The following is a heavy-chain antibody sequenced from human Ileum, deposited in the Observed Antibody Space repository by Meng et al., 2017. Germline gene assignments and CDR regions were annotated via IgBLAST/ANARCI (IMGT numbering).Heavy chain of an antibody. Sequence: QVQVPESGPRLVKPSGTLSLTCAVSGTWWSWVRQPPGKGLEWIGEIFQSGRTNYNPSLKSRVTISIDKSKSQISLQLSAVTAADTAVYSCATSDDRDVYYLGYWGQGTLVTVSS. V-gene: IGHV4-4*02. CDR3: ATSDDRDVYYLGY. CDR2: IFQSGRT. J-gene: IGHJ4*02. D-gene: IGHD3-22*01. CDR1: GTW.